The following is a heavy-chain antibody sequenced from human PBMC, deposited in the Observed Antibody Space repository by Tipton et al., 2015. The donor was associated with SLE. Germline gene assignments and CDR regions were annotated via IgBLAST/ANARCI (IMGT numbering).Heavy chain of an antibody. CDR3: ARAPYRNAWYGAFDI. J-gene: IGHJ3*02. D-gene: IGHD6-19*01. CDR1: GGSFSGYY. V-gene: IGHV4-34*01. CDR2: INHSGST. Sequence: LRLSCAVYGGSFSGYYWSWIRQPPGKGLEWIGEINHSGSTNYNPSLKSRVTISVDTSKNQFSLKLSSVTAADTGVIYCARAPYRNAWYGAFDILGQGTAVTVSS.